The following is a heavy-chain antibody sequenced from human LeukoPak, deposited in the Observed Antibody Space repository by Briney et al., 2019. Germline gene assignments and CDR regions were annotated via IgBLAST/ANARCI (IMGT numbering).Heavy chain of an antibody. CDR1: GFTFSSYS. D-gene: IGHD1-26*01. CDR2: ISSSSSYI. Sequence: PGGSLRLSCAASGFTFSSYSMNWVRQAPGKGLEWVSSISSSSSYIYYADSVKGRFTISRDNAKNSLYLQMNSLRAEDTAVYYCALWELLRHDAFDIWGQGTMVTVSP. J-gene: IGHJ3*02. CDR3: ALWELLRHDAFDI. V-gene: IGHV3-21*01.